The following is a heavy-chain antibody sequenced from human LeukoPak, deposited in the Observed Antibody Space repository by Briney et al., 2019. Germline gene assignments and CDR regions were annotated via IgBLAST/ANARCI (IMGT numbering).Heavy chain of an antibody. CDR2: IYSGGST. CDR1: GFTVSSNY. J-gene: IGHJ4*02. V-gene: IGHV3-66*01. Sequence: PGGSLRLSCAASGFTVSSNYMSWVRQAPGEGLEWVSVIYSGGSTYYADSVKGRFTISRDNSKNTLYLQMNSLRAEDTAVYYCARALYFRRFDYWGQGTLVTVSS. D-gene: IGHD2-2*02. CDR3: ARALYFRRFDY.